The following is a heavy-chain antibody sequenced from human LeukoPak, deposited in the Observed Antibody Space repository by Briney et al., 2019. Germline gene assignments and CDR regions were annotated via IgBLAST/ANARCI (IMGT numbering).Heavy chain of an antibody. CDR1: GFTFSSYA. J-gene: IGHJ5*02. V-gene: IGHV3-23*01. D-gene: IGHD2-15*01. CDR2: IRGSGGNT. CDR3: AKGWTFLDP. Sequence: GGSLRLSCAAAGFTFSSYAMTWVRQAPGKGLEWVSGIRGSGGNTDYADSVKGRFTISRDNSQNTLSLQMNSLRAEDTAVYYCAKGWTFLDPWGQGTLVTVSS.